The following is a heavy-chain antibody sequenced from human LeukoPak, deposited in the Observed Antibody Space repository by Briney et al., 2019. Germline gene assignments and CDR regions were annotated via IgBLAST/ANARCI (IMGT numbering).Heavy chain of an antibody. D-gene: IGHD2-8*02. V-gene: IGHV4-59*01. CDR2: IYYSGST. Sequence: SETLSLTCTVSGGSISSYYWSWIRQPPGKGLEWIGYIYYSGSTNYNPSLKSRVTISVDTSKNQFSLKLSSVTAADTAVYYCARSHHSYDYWYDAFDIWGQGTMVTVSS. CDR1: GGSISSYY. J-gene: IGHJ3*02. CDR3: ARSHHSYDYWYDAFDI.